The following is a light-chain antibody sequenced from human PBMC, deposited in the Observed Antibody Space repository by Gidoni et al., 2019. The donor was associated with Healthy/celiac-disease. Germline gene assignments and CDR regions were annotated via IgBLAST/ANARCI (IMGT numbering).Light chain of an antibody. CDR2: AAS. CDR3: QQSYSNGT. CDR1: QSISSY. Sequence: DIQMTQSPSSLSASVGDSFTITCRASQSISSYLNWYQQKPGKAPKLLIYAASSLQSGVPSRFIGSGSGTDFTLTISSLQPEDFATYYCQQSYSNGTFGQGTKVEIK. V-gene: IGKV1-39*01. J-gene: IGKJ1*01.